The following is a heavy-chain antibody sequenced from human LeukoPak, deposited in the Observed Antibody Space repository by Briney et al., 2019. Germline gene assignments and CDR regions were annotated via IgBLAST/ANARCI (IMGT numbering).Heavy chain of an antibody. V-gene: IGHV4-39*01. CDR1: GGSISSSSYY. J-gene: IGHJ5*02. CDR3: AGGLVVVVAATGDWFDP. D-gene: IGHD2-15*01. CDR2: IYYSGST. Sequence: SETLSLTCTVSGGSISSSSYYWGWIRQPPGKGLDWIGSIYYSGSTYYNPSLKSRVTISVDTSKNQFSLKLSSVTAADTAVYYCAGGLVVVVAATGDWFDPWGQGTLVTVSS.